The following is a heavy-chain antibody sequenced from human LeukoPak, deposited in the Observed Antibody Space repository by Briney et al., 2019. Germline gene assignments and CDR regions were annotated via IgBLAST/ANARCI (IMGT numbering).Heavy chain of an antibody. J-gene: IGHJ4*02. CDR2: IYYSGST. Sequence: SETLSLTCTVSGGSVSSGSYYWSWIRQPPGKGLEWIGYIYYSGSTNYNPSLKSRVTISVDTSKNQFSLKLSSVTAADTAVYYCVRHPFYGSGGKYYFGYWGQGTLVTVSS. V-gene: IGHV4-61*01. CDR1: GGSVSSGSYY. CDR3: VRHPFYGSGGKYYFGY. D-gene: IGHD3-10*01.